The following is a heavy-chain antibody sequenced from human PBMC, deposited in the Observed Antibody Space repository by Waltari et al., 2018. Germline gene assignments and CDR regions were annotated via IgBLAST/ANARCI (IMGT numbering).Heavy chain of an antibody. V-gene: IGHV3-30*18. J-gene: IGHJ4*02. CDR2: ISYEGRDL. CDR3: AKEGVVINGYYFDS. Sequence: GGGGVQPGTDLRRSCAASGFSFSNFGRHWVRQAPGKGLESVAVISYEGRDLYYADSVKGRATISRDNSKNTLYLQMNSLRPEDTAVYYCAKEGVVINGYYFDSWGQGTLVTVSS. CDR1: GFSFSNFG. D-gene: IGHD2-21*01.